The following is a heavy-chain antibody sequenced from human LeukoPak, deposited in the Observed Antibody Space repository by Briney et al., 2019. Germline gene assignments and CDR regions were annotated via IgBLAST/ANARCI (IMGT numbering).Heavy chain of an antibody. D-gene: IGHD3-3*01. V-gene: IGHV3-48*01. J-gene: IGHJ6*02. Sequence: GGSLRLSCAASGFTFSSYGMHWVRQAPGKGLEWVSYISSSSSTIYYADSVEGRFTISRDNAKNSLYLQMNSLRAEDTAVYYCARASISPDFPQYDFWSGRGRYYYGMDVWGQGTTVTVSS. CDR1: GFTFSSYG. CDR3: ARASISPDFPQYDFWSGRGRYYYGMDV. CDR2: ISSSSSTI.